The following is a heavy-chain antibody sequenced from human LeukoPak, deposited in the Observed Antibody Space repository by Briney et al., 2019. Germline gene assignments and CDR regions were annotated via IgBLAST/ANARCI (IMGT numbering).Heavy chain of an antibody. V-gene: IGHV3-21*01. CDR3: GRQAAPDY. CDR2: ISHISSNI. J-gene: IGHJ4*02. CDR1: GFTFSSYS. Sequence: GGSLRLSCAASGFTFSSYSMNWVRQAPGQGLEWVSSISHISSNIYYADSVKGRFTISRDNAKNTLYLQMHSLRAEDTAVYYCGRQAAPDYWGQGTLVTVSS. D-gene: IGHD2-15*01.